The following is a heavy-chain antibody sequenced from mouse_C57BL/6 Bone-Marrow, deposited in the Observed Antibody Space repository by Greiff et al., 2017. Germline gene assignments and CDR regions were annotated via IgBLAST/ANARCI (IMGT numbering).Heavy chain of an antibody. Sequence: QVQLQQPGAELVMPGASVKLSCKASGYTFTSYWMHWVKQRPGQGLEWIGEIDPSDSYTNYNQKFKGKSTLTVDTSSSTAYMQLSSLTSEDSAVSYCARGGGQIAYWGQGTTLTVSA. CDR3: ARGGGQIAY. V-gene: IGHV1-69*01. D-gene: IGHD3-3*01. CDR1: GYTFTSYW. J-gene: IGHJ2*01. CDR2: IDPSDSYT.